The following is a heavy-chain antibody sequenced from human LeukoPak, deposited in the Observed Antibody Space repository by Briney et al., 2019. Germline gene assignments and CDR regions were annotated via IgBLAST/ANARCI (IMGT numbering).Heavy chain of an antibody. Sequence: GGSLRLSCAASEFTFSSYTMHWVRQAPGKGLEWVPLISYDGSNKDYADSVKGRFIISRDQSKNTLYLQMSSLRADDTAMYYCAREPSRSAYFDYWGQGTLVTVSS. CDR1: EFTFSSYT. CDR3: AREPSRSAYFDY. CDR2: ISYDGSNK. D-gene: IGHD3-22*01. V-gene: IGHV3-30-3*01. J-gene: IGHJ4*02.